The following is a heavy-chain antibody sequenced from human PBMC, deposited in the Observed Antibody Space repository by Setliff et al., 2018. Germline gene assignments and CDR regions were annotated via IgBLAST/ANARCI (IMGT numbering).Heavy chain of an antibody. CDR3: ARGHTTVSTGY. Sequence: GGSLRLSCVASGFTFDDYDMAWVRQAPGKGLEWVAGIKWNGGDRGYADSVRGRFTISRDNAKNSLYLQMNSLRAEDTAVYYCARGHTTVSTGYWGQGTLVTVSS. V-gene: IGHV3-20*04. CDR2: IKWNGGDR. D-gene: IGHD4-17*01. J-gene: IGHJ4*02. CDR1: GFTFDDYD.